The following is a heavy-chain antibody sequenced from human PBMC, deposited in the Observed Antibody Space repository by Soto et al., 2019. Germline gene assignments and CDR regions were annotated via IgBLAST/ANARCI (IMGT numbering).Heavy chain of an antibody. CDR1: GFTFSNYA. D-gene: IGHD3-22*01. Sequence: EVQLLESGGGLVQPGGSLRLSCAASGFTFSNYAMSWVRQAPGKGLEWVAGIGGRATSAYYADSVKGRFAISRDNSYNSLCLELNSLRAEDTAVYYCAKSRYSESSGAFYDFWGQGTLVSVSS. CDR2: IGGRATSA. J-gene: IGHJ4*02. CDR3: AKSRYSESSGAFYDF. V-gene: IGHV3-23*01.